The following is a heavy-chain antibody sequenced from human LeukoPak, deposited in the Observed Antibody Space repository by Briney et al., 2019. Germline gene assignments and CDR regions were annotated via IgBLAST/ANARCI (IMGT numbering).Heavy chain of an antibody. D-gene: IGHD2-15*01. J-gene: IGHJ6*02. CDR3: AKALICSGGSCYSYYYYGVDV. Sequence: GGSLRLSCAASGFSFSTYGMSWVRQAPGKGLEWVSVISGSGGITYYADSVKGRLTISRDNSKNTLYLQMNSLRAEDTAVYYCAKALICSGGSCYSYYYYGVDVWGQGTTVTVSS. CDR2: ISGSGGIT. V-gene: IGHV3-23*01. CDR1: GFSFSTYG.